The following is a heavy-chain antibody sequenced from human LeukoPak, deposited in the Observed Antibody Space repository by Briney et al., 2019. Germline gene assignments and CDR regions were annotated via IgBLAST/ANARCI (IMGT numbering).Heavy chain of an antibody. CDR1: GFTFGSYD. V-gene: IGHV3-30*02. CDR3: AKGGFYYYSYMDV. CDR2: IRHDGSDK. Sequence: PGGSLRLSCAASGFTFGSYDMHWVRQSPGKGLEWVAFIRHDGSDKNYADSVKGRFTISRDNAYNTLYLQINSLRPEDTALYHCAKGGFYYYSYMDVWGKGTTVIVSS. J-gene: IGHJ6*03. D-gene: IGHD3-10*01.